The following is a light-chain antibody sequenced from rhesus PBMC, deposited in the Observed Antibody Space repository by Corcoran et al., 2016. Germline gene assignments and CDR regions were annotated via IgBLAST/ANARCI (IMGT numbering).Light chain of an antibody. CDR2: EVS. CDR3: SSYAGSNTYV. V-gene: IGLV2-32*02. J-gene: IGLJ6*01. CDR1: SSDIGGYNY. Sequence: QAALTQPRSVSGSPGQSVTISCPGTSSDIGGYNYVSWYQHHPGTAPKLMIYEVSKRPSGVYDRFSGSKSGNTASLTISGLQAEDEADYYCSSYAGSNTYVFGSGTKLTVL.